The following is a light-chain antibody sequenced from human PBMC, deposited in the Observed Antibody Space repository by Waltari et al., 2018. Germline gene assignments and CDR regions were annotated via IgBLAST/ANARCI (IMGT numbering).Light chain of an antibody. CDR3: SSYTNTFVV. V-gene: IGLV2-14*03. J-gene: IGLJ2*01. CDR1: SSDIVGYND. CDR2: EVN. Sequence: QSALAQPASVSGSPGQSIATSCTGTSSDIVGYNDVSWYQQYPDKAPKLLIYEVNNRPPGVSTRFSGSKSGNSASLTISEIQAEDEADYYCSSYTNTFVVFGGGTKLTVL.